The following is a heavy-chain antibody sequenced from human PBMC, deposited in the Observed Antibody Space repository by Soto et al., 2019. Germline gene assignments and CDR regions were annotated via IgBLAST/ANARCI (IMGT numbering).Heavy chain of an antibody. CDR3: VKLVSSVGPPHDYFDY. Sequence: GGSLRLSCAASGFTFNNYAMGWVRQAPGKGLEWVSAITGSGSDTYYLDSVKGRFTISRDNSKNTLFLQMNSLRAEDTALYYCVKLVSSVGPPHDYFDYWGQGTLVTVSS. CDR2: ITGSGSDT. J-gene: IGHJ4*02. V-gene: IGHV3-23*01. D-gene: IGHD3-10*01. CDR1: GFTFNNYA.